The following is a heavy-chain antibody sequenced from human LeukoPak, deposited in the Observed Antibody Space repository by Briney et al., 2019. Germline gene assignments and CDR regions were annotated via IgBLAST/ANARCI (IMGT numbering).Heavy chain of an antibody. CDR3: ARLGTVEYSSSEVAFDI. V-gene: IGHV4-39*07. D-gene: IGHD6-6*01. CDR2: IYYSGST. Sequence: SSETLSLTCTVSGGSISSSSYYWGWIRQPPGKGLEWIGSIYYSGSTYYNPSLKSRVTISVDTSKNQFSLKLSSVTAADTAVYYCARLGTVEYSSSEVAFDIWGQGTMVTVSS. CDR1: GGSISSSSYY. J-gene: IGHJ3*02.